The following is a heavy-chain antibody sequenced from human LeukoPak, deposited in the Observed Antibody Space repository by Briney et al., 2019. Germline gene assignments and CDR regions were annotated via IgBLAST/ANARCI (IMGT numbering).Heavy chain of an antibody. D-gene: IGHD5-12*01. CDR1: GFSFSNYA. Sequence: GGSLRLSCAASGFSFSNYAMSWVRQAPGRGLEWVSAISGSGGSTYYADSVKGRFTISRDNSKNTLYLQMNSLRAEDTAVYYCVSPLSIVATITDYWGQGTLVTVSS. CDR2: ISGSGGST. V-gene: IGHV3-23*01. J-gene: IGHJ4*02. CDR3: VSPLSIVATITDY.